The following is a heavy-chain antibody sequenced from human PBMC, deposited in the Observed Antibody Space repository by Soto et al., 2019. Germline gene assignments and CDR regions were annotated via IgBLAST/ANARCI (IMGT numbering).Heavy chain of an antibody. CDR2: ISAYNGNT. CDR3: ARAHLYYDILTGYSRANWFDP. CDR1: GYTFTSYG. J-gene: IGHJ5*02. D-gene: IGHD3-9*01. Sequence: QVQLVQSGAEVKKPGASVKVSCKASGYTFTSYGISWVRQAPGQGLEWMGWISAYNGNTNYAQKLQGRVTMTTDTSKSTAYMELRSLRSDDAAVYYCARAHLYYDILTGYSRANWFDPWGQGTLVTVSS. V-gene: IGHV1-18*01.